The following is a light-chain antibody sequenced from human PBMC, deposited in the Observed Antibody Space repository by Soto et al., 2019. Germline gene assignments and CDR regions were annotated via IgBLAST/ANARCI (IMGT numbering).Light chain of an antibody. CDR1: HSPLYSADTKTY. V-gene: IGKV4-1*01. CDR2: WAF. CDR3: PQYSSSPWT. J-gene: IGKJ1*01. Sequence: DIVMTQSPESLAVSLGQRATIKCESSHSPLYSADTKTYLAWYQQKPGLPPQLLIYWAFTRESGVPERFSGGGSEAYFSLTISSLQPEDVATYYCPQYSSSPWTFGKGTKVEVK.